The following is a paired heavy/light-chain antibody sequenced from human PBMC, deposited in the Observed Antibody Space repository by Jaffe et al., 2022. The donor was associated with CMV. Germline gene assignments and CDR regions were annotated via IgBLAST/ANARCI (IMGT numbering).Light chain of an antibody. CDR2: GAS. CDR3: QQYGNSRFS. V-gene: IGKV3-20*01. Sequence: EIVLTQSPGTLSLSPGERATLSCRASQSVSRFLAWYQQRPGQAPRLLIYGASSRATGVPDTFSGSGSGTDFTLTISRLEPEDFAVYYCQQYGNSRFSFGQGTKLEIK. CDR1: QSVSRF. J-gene: IGKJ2*01.
Heavy chain of an antibody. V-gene: IGHV3-30*18. CDR1: GFTVDSYA. J-gene: IGHJ4*02. D-gene: IGHD4-17*01. CDR2: LSYDGSDK. Sequence: QVQLVESGGGVVQPGRSLRLSCAASGFTVDSYAMHWVRQSPGMGLEWVAVLSYDGSDKYYADSVKGRFTISRDNSKNMLFLEMNSLRPEDTAVYYCAKVGISYSDYVYFDSWGQGTLVTVSS. CDR3: AKVGISYSDYVYFDS.